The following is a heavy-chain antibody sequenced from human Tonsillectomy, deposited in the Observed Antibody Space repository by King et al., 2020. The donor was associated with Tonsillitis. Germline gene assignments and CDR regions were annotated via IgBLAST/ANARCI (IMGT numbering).Heavy chain of an antibody. D-gene: IGHD5-12*01. J-gene: IGHJ6*03. CDR2: IYSGGST. Sequence: VQLVESGGGLVQPGGSLRLSCAASGFTVSSNYMSWVRQAPGKGLEWVSVIYSGGSTYYADSVKGRFTISRDNSKNTLYLQMNSLRAEDTAVYYCARATTTAKVRPYYYYMDVWGKGTTVTVSS. V-gene: IGHV3-66*01. CDR3: ARATTTAKVRPYYYYMDV. CDR1: GFTVSSNY.